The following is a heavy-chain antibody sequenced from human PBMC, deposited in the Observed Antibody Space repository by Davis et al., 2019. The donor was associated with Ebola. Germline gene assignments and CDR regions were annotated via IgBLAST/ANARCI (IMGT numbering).Heavy chain of an antibody. D-gene: IGHD3-3*01. CDR3: ATGARAPPADGRLTTN. V-gene: IGHV3-48*02. Sequence: GESLKISCAASGFTFSNYAMNWVRQAPGKGLEWISFINTGGDTIYYADSVRGRFTISRDNAKMSLYLQMNSLRDEDTAVYHCATGARAPPADGRLTTNWGQGTLVTVSS. J-gene: IGHJ4*02. CDR2: INTGGDTI. CDR1: GFTFSNYA.